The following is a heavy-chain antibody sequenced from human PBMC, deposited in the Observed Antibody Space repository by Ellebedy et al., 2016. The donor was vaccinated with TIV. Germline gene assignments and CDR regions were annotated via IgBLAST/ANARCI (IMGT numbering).Heavy chain of an antibody. Sequence: SVKVSXXASGGTFSSYAISWVRQAPGQGLEWMGGIIPIFGTANYAQKFQGRVTITADKSTSTAYMELSSLRSEDTAVYYCARGRSKGGQLWHYYFDYWGQGTLVTVSS. CDR3: ARGRSKGGQLWHYYFDY. D-gene: IGHD5-18*01. CDR2: IIPIFGTA. V-gene: IGHV1-69*06. J-gene: IGHJ4*02. CDR1: GGTFSSYA.